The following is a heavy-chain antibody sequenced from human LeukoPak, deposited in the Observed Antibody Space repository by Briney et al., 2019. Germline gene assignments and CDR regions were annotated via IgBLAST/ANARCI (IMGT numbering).Heavy chain of an antibody. CDR2: ISWNSDNI. D-gene: IGHD3-10*01. CDR3: AKGAYYGSGTYYTD. CDR1: GFTFDDYA. J-gene: IGHJ4*02. Sequence: GGSLRLSCAASGFTFDDYAMHWVRQAQGKGLEWVSGISWNSDNIVYADSVKGRFTISRDNVKNSLYLQMNSLRVEDTAFYYCAKGAYYGSGTYYTDWGQGTLVAVSS. V-gene: IGHV3-9*01.